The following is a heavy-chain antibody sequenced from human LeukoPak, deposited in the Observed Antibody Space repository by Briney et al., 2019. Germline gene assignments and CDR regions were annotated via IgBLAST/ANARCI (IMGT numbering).Heavy chain of an antibody. D-gene: IGHD3-3*01. J-gene: IGHJ4*02. CDR2: IDTSGNT. V-gene: IGHV4-4*07. CDR3: ARFARDYTGLDY. Sequence: PSETLSRTCTVSGGSISSYYWSWIRQPAGKGLEWIGRIDTSGNTNYKPSLKSRVTMSVDTSKNQFSLKLSSVTAADTAVYYCARFARDYTGLDYWGQGTLVSVSS. CDR1: GGSISSYY.